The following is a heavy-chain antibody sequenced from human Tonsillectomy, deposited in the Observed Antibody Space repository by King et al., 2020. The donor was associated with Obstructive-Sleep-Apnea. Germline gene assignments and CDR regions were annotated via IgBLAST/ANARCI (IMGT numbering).Heavy chain of an antibody. CDR2: IYYSGTT. CDR1: GGSISSYY. J-gene: IGHJ4*02. CDR3: ARNSGWLNYFDY. Sequence: QLQESGPRLLKPSETLSLTCTVSGGSISSYYWSWIRQPPGKGLEWIGYIYYSGTTNYNPSLKSRVTISVGTSKSQFSLKLTSVTAADTAVYYCARNSGWLNYFDYWGQGTLVTVSS. V-gene: IGHV4-59*08. D-gene: IGHD6-19*01.